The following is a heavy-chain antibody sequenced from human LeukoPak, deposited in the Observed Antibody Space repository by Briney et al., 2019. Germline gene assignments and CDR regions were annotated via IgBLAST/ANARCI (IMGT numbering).Heavy chain of an antibody. J-gene: IGHJ4*02. CDR1: GGTFSSYA. CDR2: IIPIFGTA. Sequence: SVKVSCKASGGTFSSYAISWVRQAPGQGLEWMGGIIPIFGTANYAQKFQGRVTITADKSTSTVYMELSSLRSEDTAVYYCARDKTPSDSSGWDYWGQGTLVTVSS. V-gene: IGHV1-69*06. CDR3: ARDKTPSDSSGWDY. D-gene: IGHD6-19*01.